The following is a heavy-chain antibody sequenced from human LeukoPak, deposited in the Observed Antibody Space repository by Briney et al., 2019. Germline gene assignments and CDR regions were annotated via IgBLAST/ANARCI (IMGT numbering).Heavy chain of an antibody. CDR1: RFTFSVHW. D-gene: IGHD3-3*01. Sequence: PGGSLRLSCAASRFTFSVHWMHWVRHAPGKGLEWVSRINPDESDKAYADSVKGRFTISRDNAKNTLYLQMNSLRAEDTAVYYWARDRVATILTYPQISDSWGPGTRVTVPP. J-gene: IGHJ5*01. CDR2: INPDESDK. V-gene: IGHV3-74*01. CDR3: ARDRVATILTYPQISDS.